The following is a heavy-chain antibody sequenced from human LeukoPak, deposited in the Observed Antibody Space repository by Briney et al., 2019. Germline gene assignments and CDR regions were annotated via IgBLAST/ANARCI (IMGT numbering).Heavy chain of an antibody. J-gene: IGHJ4*02. D-gene: IGHD6-6*01. CDR2: IYYSGST. CDR3: ARGRGSSSDY. V-gene: IGHV4-59*01. Sequence: SETLSLTCTVSGGSISSYYWSWIRQPPGKGLEWIGYIYYSGSTNYNPSLKSRVTISVDTSKDQFSLKLSSVTAADTAVYNCARGRGSSSDYWGQGTLVTVSS. CDR1: GGSISSYY.